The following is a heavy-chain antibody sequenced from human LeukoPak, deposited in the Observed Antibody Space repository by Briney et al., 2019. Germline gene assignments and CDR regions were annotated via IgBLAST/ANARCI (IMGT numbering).Heavy chain of an antibody. CDR1: GYTFPGYY. CDR2: INPNSGGT. CDR3: ARDWEGVGAAGTVSATYPLYYYYMDV. J-gene: IGHJ6*03. Sequence: ASVKVSCKASGYTFPGYYMHWVRQAPGQGLEWMGWINPNSGGTNYAQKFQGRVTMTRDTSISTAYMELSRLRSDDTAVYYCARDWEGVGAAGTVSATYPLYYYYMDVWGKGTTVTVSS. D-gene: IGHD6-13*01. V-gene: IGHV1-2*02.